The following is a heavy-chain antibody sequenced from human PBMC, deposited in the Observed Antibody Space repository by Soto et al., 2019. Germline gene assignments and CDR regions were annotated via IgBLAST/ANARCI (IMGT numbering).Heavy chain of an antibody. Sequence: QVQLVQSGAEVKKPGSSVKVSCKASGGTFSSYAIDWVRQAPGQGLEWMGGIIPIFGTANYAQKFQGRITITADESTSTAYMELRSLRSEDTAVYYCARVRSEDSSGYYYVPDAFDIWGQGTMVTVSS. J-gene: IGHJ3*02. CDR3: ARVRSEDSSGYYYVPDAFDI. V-gene: IGHV1-69*01. CDR2: IIPIFGTA. CDR1: GGTFSSYA. D-gene: IGHD3-22*01.